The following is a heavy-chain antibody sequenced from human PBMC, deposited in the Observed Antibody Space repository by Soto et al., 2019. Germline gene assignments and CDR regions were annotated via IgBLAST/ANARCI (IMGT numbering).Heavy chain of an antibody. CDR2: IYYSGST. Sequence: SETLSLTCTVSGGSISSYYWSWIRQPPGKGLEWIGYIYYSGSTNYNPSLKSRVTISVDTSKNQFSLKLSSVTAADTAVYYCARHGRSYRLDYWGQGTLVTVSS. CDR3: ARHGRSYRLDY. CDR1: GGSISSYY. V-gene: IGHV4-59*08. D-gene: IGHD3-16*02. J-gene: IGHJ4*02.